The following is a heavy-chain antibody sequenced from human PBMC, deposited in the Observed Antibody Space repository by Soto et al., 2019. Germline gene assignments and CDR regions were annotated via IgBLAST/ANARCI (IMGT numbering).Heavy chain of an antibody. Sequence: GGSLRLSCAASGFTFSSYDMHWVRQATGKGLEWVSAIGTAGDTYYPGSVKGRFTISRENAKNSLYLQMDSLRAGDTAVYYCARGLRFLEWLDYGMDVWGQGTTVTVSS. V-gene: IGHV3-13*01. J-gene: IGHJ6*02. CDR3: ARGLRFLEWLDYGMDV. CDR2: IGTAGDT. CDR1: GFTFSSYD. D-gene: IGHD3-3*01.